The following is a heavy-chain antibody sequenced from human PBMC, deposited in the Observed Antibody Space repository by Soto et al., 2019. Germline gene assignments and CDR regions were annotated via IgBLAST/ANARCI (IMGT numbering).Heavy chain of an antibody. D-gene: IGHD2-2*01. Sequence: SETLSLTCTVSGGSISSGGYYWSWIRQHPGKGLEWIGYIYYSGSTYYNPSLKSRVTISVDTSKNQFSLKLSSVTAADTAVYYCARDHNVVVPAASGLFYYGMDVWGQGTTVTVSS. CDR1: GGSISSGGYY. V-gene: IGHV4-31*03. CDR3: ARDHNVVVPAASGLFYYGMDV. J-gene: IGHJ6*02. CDR2: IYYSGST.